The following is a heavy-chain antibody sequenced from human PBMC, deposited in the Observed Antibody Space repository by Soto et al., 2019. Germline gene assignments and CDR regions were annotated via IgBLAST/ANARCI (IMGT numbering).Heavy chain of an antibody. CDR2: INAGNGNT. V-gene: IGHV1-3*01. CDR1: GYTFTSYA. J-gene: IGHJ4*02. Sequence: QVQLVQSGAEVKKPGASVKVSCKASGYTFTSYAMHWVRQAPGQRLEWMGWINAGNGNTKYSQKFQGRVTITRDTSASTAHMELRSMRSEDTAVYYCARVARFGEFDYWGQRTLVTVSS. CDR3: ARVARFGEFDY. D-gene: IGHD3-10*01.